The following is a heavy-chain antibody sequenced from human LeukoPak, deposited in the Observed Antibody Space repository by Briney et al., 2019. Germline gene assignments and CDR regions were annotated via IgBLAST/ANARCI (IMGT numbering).Heavy chain of an antibody. CDR3: ATSQSSVAGIVGD. Sequence: GGSLRLSRAASGFTFSDYFMTWIRQAPGKGLEWVSYISGSGSNKYYADSVKGRFTISRDNAKNSLYLQMNSLRVEDTAVYYCATSQSSVAGIVGDWGQGTLVTVSS. CDR1: GFTFSDYF. V-gene: IGHV3-11*04. CDR2: ISGSGSNK. D-gene: IGHD6-19*01. J-gene: IGHJ4*02.